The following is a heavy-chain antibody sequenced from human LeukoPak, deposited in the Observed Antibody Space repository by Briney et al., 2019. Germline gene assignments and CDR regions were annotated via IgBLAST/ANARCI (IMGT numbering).Heavy chain of an antibody. CDR2: ISAYNGNT. Sequence: ASVQVSHKASGYTFTSYGISWVRQAPGQGLEWMGWISAYNGNTNYAQKLQGRVTMTTDTSTSTAYMELRSLRSDDTAVYYCASSYYCDSSGFPDFDYWGVGTLWTVSS. CDR1: GYTFTSYG. V-gene: IGHV1-18*01. D-gene: IGHD3-22*01. J-gene: IGHJ4*01. CDR3: ASSYYCDSSGFPDFDY.